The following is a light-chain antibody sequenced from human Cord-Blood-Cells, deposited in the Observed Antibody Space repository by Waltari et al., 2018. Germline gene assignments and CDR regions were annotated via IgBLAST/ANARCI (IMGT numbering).Light chain of an antibody. CDR3: QAWDSSTALYV. Sequence: SYELTQPPSVSVSPGQTASITCSGDKLGDKYACWYQQKPGQSPLTVIYRDSKRPSGVPERVSGSNSGNTATLTISGTQAMDEADYYCQAWDSSTALYVFGTGTKVTVL. V-gene: IGLV3-1*01. CDR1: KLGDKY. J-gene: IGLJ1*01. CDR2: RDS.